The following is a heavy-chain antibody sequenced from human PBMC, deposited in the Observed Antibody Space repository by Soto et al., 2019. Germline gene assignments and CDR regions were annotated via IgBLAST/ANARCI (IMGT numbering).Heavy chain of an antibody. CDR1: GGSISSSSYY. V-gene: IGHV4-39*01. J-gene: IGHJ6*02. CDR2: IYYSGST. D-gene: IGHD3-3*01. CDR3: ARHGGGSAYYDFWSGYYTADGMDV. Sequence: SETLSLTCTVCGGSISSSSYYWGWIRQPPXKGLEWIGSIYYSGSTYYNPSLKSRVTISVDASKNQFSLKLSSVTAADTAVYYCARHGGGSAYYDFWSGYYTADGMDVWGQGTTVTVSS.